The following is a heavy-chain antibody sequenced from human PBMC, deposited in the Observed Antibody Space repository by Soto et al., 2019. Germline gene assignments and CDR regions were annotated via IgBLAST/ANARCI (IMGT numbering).Heavy chain of an antibody. D-gene: IGHD4-17*01. CDR3: ARRMRTVTFSYHYGMDV. Sequence: GESLKISCKGSGYSFTSYWIGWVRQMPGKGLEWVGIIYPGDSDTRYSPSFQGQVTISADKSISTAYLQWSSLKASDTAMYYYARRMRTVTFSYHYGMDVWGQGTTVTVSS. CDR2: IYPGDSDT. J-gene: IGHJ6*02. CDR1: GYSFTSYW. V-gene: IGHV5-51*01.